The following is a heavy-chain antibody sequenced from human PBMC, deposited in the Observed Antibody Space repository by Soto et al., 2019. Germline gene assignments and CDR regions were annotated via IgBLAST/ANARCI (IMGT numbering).Heavy chain of an antibody. J-gene: IGHJ1*01. Sequence: GGSLRLSCAASGFTFSSHTMNWVRQAPGKGLEWVSSISSSSRDIYYADSVKGRFTISRDDAKNSLYLQMNSLRAEDTAVFFCASDPHSYYYDSSGYYFQHWGRGTLVTVSS. CDR2: ISSSSRDI. D-gene: IGHD3-22*01. V-gene: IGHV3-21*01. CDR3: ASDPHSYYYDSSGYYFQH. CDR1: GFTFSSHT.